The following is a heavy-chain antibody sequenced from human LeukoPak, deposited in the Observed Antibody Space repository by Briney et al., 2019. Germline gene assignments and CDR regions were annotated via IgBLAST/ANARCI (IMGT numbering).Heavy chain of an antibody. J-gene: IGHJ4*02. D-gene: IGHD5-24*01. V-gene: IGHV3-23*01. CDR2: ISGSGGSS. CDR3: AKPLRDAGSFNYPYFDF. CDR1: GFTFTNYA. Sequence: PGGSLRFSCAASGFTFTNYAMNWVRQAPGKGLEWVSAISGSGGSSSYADSVRGRFTISSDNSNNMLYLQMNSLRAEDTAVYYCAKPLRDAGSFNYPYFDFWGQGTLVTVSS.